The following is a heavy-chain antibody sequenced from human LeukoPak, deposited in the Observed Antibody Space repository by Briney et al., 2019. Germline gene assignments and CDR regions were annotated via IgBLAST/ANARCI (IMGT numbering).Heavy chain of an antibody. D-gene: IGHD3-3*01. CDR1: GGSFSGYY. J-gene: IGHJ1*01. CDR3: ARPLRLGARALYFQH. V-gene: IGHV4-34*01. Sequence: SETLSLTCAVYGGSFSGYYWSWIRQPPGKGLEWIGEINHSGSTNYNPSLKSRVTISVDTSKNQFSLKLSSVTAADTAVYYCARPLRLGARALYFQHWARAPWSPSPQ. CDR2: INHSGST.